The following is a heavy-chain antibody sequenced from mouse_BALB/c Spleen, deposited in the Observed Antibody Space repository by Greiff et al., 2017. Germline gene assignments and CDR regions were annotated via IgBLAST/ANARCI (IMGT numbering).Heavy chain of an antibody. CDR3: TRGGWGLAG. D-gene: IGHD1-1*02. J-gene: IGHJ3*01. Sequence: QVQLQQPGAELVKPGASVKLSCKASGYTFTSYYLYWVKQRPGQGLAWLGGINPSHGGTNFNEKFKGKATLTVDKSSSTAYMQLRSLTSEDAAVYYCTRGGWGLAGGGRGTLVTVSA. CDR2: INPSHGGT. V-gene: IGHV1S81*02. CDR1: GYTFTSYY.